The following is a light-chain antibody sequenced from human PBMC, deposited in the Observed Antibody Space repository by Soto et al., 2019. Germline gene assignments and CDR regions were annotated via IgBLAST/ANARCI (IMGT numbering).Light chain of an antibody. CDR3: CSYVGIRNFV. CDR2: EVN. CDR1: SSDIGGFDL. Sequence: QSALTQPDSLSGSPGQSITISCTGSSSDIGGFDLVSWYQQHPGKAPKLLLYEVNKPPSGVSNRFSGSKSGNTASLTISGLQADDEAYYYCCSYVGIRNFVFGGGTKVTVL. J-gene: IGLJ2*01. V-gene: IGLV2-23*02.